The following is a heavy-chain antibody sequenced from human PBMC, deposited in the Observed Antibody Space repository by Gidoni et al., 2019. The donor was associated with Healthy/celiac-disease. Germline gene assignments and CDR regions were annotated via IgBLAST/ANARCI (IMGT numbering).Heavy chain of an antibody. CDR2: INHSGST. J-gene: IGHJ1*01. D-gene: IGHD5-12*01. Sequence: QVQLQQWGAGLLKPSETLSLTCAVYGGSFSGYYWSWIRQPPGKGLEWIGEINHSGSTNYNPSLKSRVTISVDTSKNQFSLKLSSVTAADTAVYYCARGPPLRAQSLGRPWYFQHWGQGTLVTVSS. CDR3: ARGPPLRAQSLGRPWYFQH. CDR1: GGSFSGYY. V-gene: IGHV4-34*01.